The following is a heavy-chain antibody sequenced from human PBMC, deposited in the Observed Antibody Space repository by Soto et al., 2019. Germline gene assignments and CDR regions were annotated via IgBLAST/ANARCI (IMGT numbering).Heavy chain of an antibody. D-gene: IGHD3-22*01. J-gene: IGHJ6*02. CDR2: INPSGGST. CDR1: GYTFTSYY. V-gene: IGHV1-46*01. CDR3: ARCSVRDSSGYHSSTYYYYGMDV. Sequence: SVKVSCKASGYTFTSYYMHWVRQAPGQGLEWMGIINPSGGSTSYAQKFQGRVTMTRDTSTSTVYMELSSLRSEDTAVYYCARCSVRDSSGYHSSTYYYYGMDVWGQGTTVTVSS.